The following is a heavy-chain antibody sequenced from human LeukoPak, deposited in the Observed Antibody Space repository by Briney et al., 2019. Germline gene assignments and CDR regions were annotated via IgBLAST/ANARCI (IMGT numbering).Heavy chain of an antibody. CDR2: INHSGST. CDR3: ARRTFGWCDFWSGLPGDY. D-gene: IGHD3-3*01. Sequence: PSETLSLTCAVYGGSFSGYYWSWIRQPPGKGQEWIGEINHSGSTNYNPSLKSRVTISVDTSKNQFSLKLSSVIAADTAVYYCARRTFGWCDFWSGLPGDYWGQGTLVTVSS. CDR1: GGSFSGYY. V-gene: IGHV4-34*01. J-gene: IGHJ4*02.